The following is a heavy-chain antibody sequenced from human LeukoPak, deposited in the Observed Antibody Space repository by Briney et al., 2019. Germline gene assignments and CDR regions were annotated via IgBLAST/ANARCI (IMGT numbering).Heavy chain of an antibody. J-gene: IGHJ3*02. V-gene: IGHV3-48*03. CDR2: ISSSGSTI. D-gene: IGHD3-22*01. Sequence: GGSLRLSCAASGFTFSSYEMNWVRQAPGKGLEWVSYISSSGSTIYYADSVKGRFTISRDNSKNTLYLQMNSLRAEDTAVYYCARGLYDSSDYYYDAFDIWGQGTMVTVSS. CDR3: ARGLYDSSDYYYDAFDI. CDR1: GFTFSSYE.